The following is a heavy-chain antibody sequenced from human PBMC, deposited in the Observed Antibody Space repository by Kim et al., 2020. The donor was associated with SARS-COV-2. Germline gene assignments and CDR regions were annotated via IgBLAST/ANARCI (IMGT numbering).Heavy chain of an antibody. CDR3: ARQGPYFDWPEHNWFDP. CDR2: IIPIFGTA. J-gene: IGHJ5*02. V-gene: IGHV1-69*13. Sequence: SVKVSCKASGGTFSSYAISWVRQAPGQGLEWMGGIIPIFGTANYAQKFQGRVTITADESTSTAYMELSSLRSEDTAVYYCARQGPYFDWPEHNWFDPWGQGTLVTVSS. D-gene: IGHD3-9*01. CDR1: GGTFSSYA.